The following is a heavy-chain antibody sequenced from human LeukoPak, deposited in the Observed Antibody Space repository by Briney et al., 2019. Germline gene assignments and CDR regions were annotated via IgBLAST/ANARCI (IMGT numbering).Heavy chain of an antibody. CDR2: IYYSGST. V-gene: IGHV4-31*11. J-gene: IGHJ5*02. CDR1: GGSISSGGYY. CDR3: ARVGVGQRAARVFDP. D-gene: IGHD6-6*01. Sequence: SETLSLTCAVSGGSISSGGYYWSWFRQHPGKGLERIGYIYYSGSTYYNPSLKSRVTISVDTSKNQFSLKLSSVTAADTAVYYCARVGVGQRAARVFDPWGQGTLVTVSS.